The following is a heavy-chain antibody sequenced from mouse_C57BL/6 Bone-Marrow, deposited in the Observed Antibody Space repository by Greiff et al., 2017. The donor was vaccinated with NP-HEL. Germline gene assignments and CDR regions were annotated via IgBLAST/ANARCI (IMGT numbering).Heavy chain of an antibody. CDR1: GYTFTNYW. CDR3: ARGDDYDRRFDY. D-gene: IGHD2-4*01. J-gene: IGHJ2*01. Sequence: VQLQQSGAELVRPGTSVKMSCKASGYTFTNYWIGWAKQRPGHGLEWIGDIYPGGGYTNYNEKLKGKATLTADKSSSTAYMQFSSLTSDDSAIYYCARGDDYDRRFDYWGQGTTLTVSS. V-gene: IGHV1-63*01. CDR2: IYPGGGYT.